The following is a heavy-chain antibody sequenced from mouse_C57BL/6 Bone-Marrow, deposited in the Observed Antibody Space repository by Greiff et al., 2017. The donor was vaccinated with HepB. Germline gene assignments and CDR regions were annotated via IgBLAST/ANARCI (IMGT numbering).Heavy chain of an antibody. CDR1: GYTFTDYN. V-gene: IGHV1-18*01. J-gene: IGHJ2*01. D-gene: IGHD1-1*01. Sequence: EVHLVESGPELVKPGASVKIPCKASGYTFTDYNMDWVKQSHGKSLEWIGDINPNNGGTIYNQKFKGKATLTVDKSSSTAYMELRSLTSEDTAVYYCAREGYGSSLDYWGQGTTLTVSS. CDR2: INPNNGGT. CDR3: AREGYGSSLDY.